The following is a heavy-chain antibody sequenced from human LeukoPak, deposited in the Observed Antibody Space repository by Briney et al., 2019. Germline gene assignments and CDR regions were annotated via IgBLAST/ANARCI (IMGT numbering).Heavy chain of an antibody. CDR3: AREYYYGSGSYYSVYWFDP. Sequence: SETLSLTCTVSGGSISSSSYYWGWIRQPPGKGLEWIGTIYYSGSTYYNPSLKSRVTISVDTSKNQFSLKLSSVTAADTAVYYCAREYYYGSGSYYSVYWFDPWGQGTLVTVSS. CDR2: IYYSGST. V-gene: IGHV4-39*07. J-gene: IGHJ5*02. CDR1: GGSISSSSYY. D-gene: IGHD3-10*01.